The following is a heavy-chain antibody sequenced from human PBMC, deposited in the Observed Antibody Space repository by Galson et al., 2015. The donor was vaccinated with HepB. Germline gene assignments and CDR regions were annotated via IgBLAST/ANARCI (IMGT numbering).Heavy chain of an antibody. V-gene: IGHV1-24*01. CDR3: ATKGIVVVPAAPNPLDP. D-gene: IGHD2-2*01. CDR2: FDPEDGET. J-gene: IGHJ5*02. CDR1: GYTLTELS. Sequence: SVKVSCKVSGYTLTELSMHWVRQAPGKGLEWMGGFDPEDGETIYAQKFQGRVTMTEDTSTDTAYMELSSLRSEDTAVYYCATKGIVVVPAAPNPLDPWGQGTLVTVSS.